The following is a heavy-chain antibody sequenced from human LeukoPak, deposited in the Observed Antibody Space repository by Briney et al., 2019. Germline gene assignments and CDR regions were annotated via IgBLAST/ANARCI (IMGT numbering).Heavy chain of an antibody. CDR3: ARENPSGYYNRPIDY. Sequence: PSETLSLICTVSGASISSYYWSWIRQPPGRGLEWIGDIYYSGSIKYNPSLKSRVTMSVDTSKNQFSLKLSSVTAADTAIYYCARENPSGYYNRPIDYWGQGTLVTVSS. CDR1: GASISSYY. CDR2: IYYSGSI. J-gene: IGHJ4*02. D-gene: IGHD3-22*01. V-gene: IGHV4-59*01.